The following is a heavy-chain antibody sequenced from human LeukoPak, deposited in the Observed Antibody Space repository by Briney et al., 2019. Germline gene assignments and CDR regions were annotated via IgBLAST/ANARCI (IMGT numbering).Heavy chain of an antibody. V-gene: IGHV3-30*02. CDR2: IRYDGSNK. CDR3: ARDSDDYGDYVNWFDL. Sequence: PGGSLRLSCAASGFTFSSYGMHWVRQAPGKGLEWVAFIRYDGSNKYYADSVKGRFTISRDNSKNTLYLQMNSLRAEDTAVYYCARDSDDYGDYVNWFDLWGQGTLVTVSS. J-gene: IGHJ5*02. CDR1: GFTFSSYG. D-gene: IGHD4-17*01.